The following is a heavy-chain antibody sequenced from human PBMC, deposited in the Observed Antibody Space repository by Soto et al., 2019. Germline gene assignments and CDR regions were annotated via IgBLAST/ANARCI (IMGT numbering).Heavy chain of an antibody. CDR1: GYDFTKYW. CDR2: IDPSDSYS. CDR3: ARHERPTVAGPCNN. V-gene: IGHV5-10-1*01. Sequence: SGESLKISCKGSGYDFTKYWISWVRQMPGKGLEWMARIDPSDSYSDYSPSFRGHVTMSIDKSSSTAHLQWTSLKTSDTAIYYCARHERPTVAGPCNNWGQGTLVTVSS. D-gene: IGHD6-19*01. J-gene: IGHJ4*01.